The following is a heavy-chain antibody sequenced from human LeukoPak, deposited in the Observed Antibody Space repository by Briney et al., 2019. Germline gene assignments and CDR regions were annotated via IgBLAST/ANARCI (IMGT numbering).Heavy chain of an antibody. CDR2: IGYDGRFK. Sequence: GTSLRLSCVTSGFTFNNYPMHWVRQAPGKGLEWVEVIGYDGRFKFHSDSVKGRFTISRDDSTNTLYLQMNSLRPEDTALYYCARDPKTGSPDYFDYWGQGTLVTVST. V-gene: IGHV3-30*04. D-gene: IGHD3-10*01. CDR3: ARDPKTGSPDYFDY. J-gene: IGHJ4*02. CDR1: GFTFNNYP.